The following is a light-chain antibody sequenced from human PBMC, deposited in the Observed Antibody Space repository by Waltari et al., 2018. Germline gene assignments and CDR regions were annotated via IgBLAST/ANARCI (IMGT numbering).Light chain of an antibody. Sequence: DIQMTQSPSTLSASVGDRVTITCRASQSISSWVAWYQQKPGKAPKILIYDASSLESGVPSRFSGSGSGTEFTLTISSLQPDDFATYYCQQYNSYWTFGQGTKVEIK. CDR2: DAS. CDR1: QSISSW. J-gene: IGKJ1*01. V-gene: IGKV1-5*01. CDR3: QQYNSYWT.